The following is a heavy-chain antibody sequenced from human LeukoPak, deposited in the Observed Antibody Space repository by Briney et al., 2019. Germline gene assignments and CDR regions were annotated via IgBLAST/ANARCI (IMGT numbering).Heavy chain of an antibody. CDR1: GFTFSSFG. Sequence: GGSLRLSCVASGFTFSSFGMHWVRQAPGKGLEWVALIWNDGNNKYYADSVKGRFTISRDNSKNTLYLQMSSLRAEDTAVYYCARLLSNTYYYGSGSHFDYWGQGSLVTVSS. CDR2: IWNDGNNK. CDR3: ARLLSNTYYYGSGSHFDY. D-gene: IGHD3-10*01. J-gene: IGHJ4*02. V-gene: IGHV3-33*01.